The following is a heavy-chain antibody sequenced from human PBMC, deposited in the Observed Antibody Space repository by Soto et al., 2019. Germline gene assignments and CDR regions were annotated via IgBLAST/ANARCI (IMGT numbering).Heavy chain of an antibody. CDR3: AKERVGYSYGPWLFDL. CDR1: GFTFSGFG. Sequence: QVQLVESGGGVVQPGRSLRLSCVASGFTFSGFGMHWVRQAPGKGLEWVAVMSSDGVDKYNADSVKGRFTISRDNSKNTLYLQMNSLSPDDTAVYFCAKERVGYSYGPWLFDLWGRGTLVTVSS. V-gene: IGHV3-30*18. D-gene: IGHD5-18*01. J-gene: IGHJ2*01. CDR2: MSSDGVDK.